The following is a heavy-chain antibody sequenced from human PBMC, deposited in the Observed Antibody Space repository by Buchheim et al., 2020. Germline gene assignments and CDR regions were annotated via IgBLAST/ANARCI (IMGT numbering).Heavy chain of an antibody. CDR2: MQQDGRAT. D-gene: IGHD3-16*01. J-gene: IGHJ4*02. CDR1: GFTFSSYW. V-gene: IGHV3-7*01. CDR3: AKGKAYTTIDY. Sequence: EVQLVESGGNLVQPGGSLRLSCAASGFTFSSYWMSWVRQAQGKVLEWVANMQQDGRATSYLDSLKGRFTISRDHAKTSLYLQMNSLRAEDTAVYYCAKGKAYTTIDYWGQGTL.